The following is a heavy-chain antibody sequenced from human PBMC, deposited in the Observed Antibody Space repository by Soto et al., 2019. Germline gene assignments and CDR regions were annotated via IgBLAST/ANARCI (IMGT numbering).Heavy chain of an antibody. V-gene: IGHV1-69*02. J-gene: IGHJ5*02. CDR2: IIPILGIA. CDR1: GGTFSSYT. Sequence: ASVKVSCKASGGTFSSYTISWVRQAPGQGLEWMGRIIPILGIANYAQKFQGRVTITADKSTSTAYMELSSLRSEDTAVYYCARVKAEGSFNDYGEVTGRFDPWGQGTLVTVSS. CDR3: ARVKAEGSFNDYGEVTGRFDP. D-gene: IGHD4-17*01.